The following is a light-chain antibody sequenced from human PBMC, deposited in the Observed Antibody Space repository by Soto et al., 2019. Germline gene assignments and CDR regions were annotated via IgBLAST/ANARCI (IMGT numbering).Light chain of an antibody. CDR1: QPIGVY. V-gene: IGKV1-27*01. J-gene: IGKJ4*01. CDR2: AAS. CDR3: QKYDRAPLS. Sequence: DIQVTQSPSSLSASLGDRVTITCRANQPIGVYLAWFQQQPGKVPKLLIYAASALQSGVPPRFSGSGSGTEFTLTISSLQAEEIATYYCQKYDRAPLSFGGGTKVEL.